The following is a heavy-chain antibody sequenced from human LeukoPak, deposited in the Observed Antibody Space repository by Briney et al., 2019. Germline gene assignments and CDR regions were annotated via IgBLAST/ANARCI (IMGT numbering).Heavy chain of an antibody. CDR1: GHTFTDYW. CDR2: IYPGDSDT. V-gene: IGHV5-51*01. J-gene: IGHJ3*02. CDR3: ARQSDGYKFDI. D-gene: IGHD5-24*01. Sequence: GESLKISXKGSGHTFTDYWIGWVRQMPGKGLEWMGIIYPGDSDTRYSPSFQGQVTISADKSISTAYLQWSSLKAADTAMYYCARQSDGYKFDIWGQGTMVTVSS.